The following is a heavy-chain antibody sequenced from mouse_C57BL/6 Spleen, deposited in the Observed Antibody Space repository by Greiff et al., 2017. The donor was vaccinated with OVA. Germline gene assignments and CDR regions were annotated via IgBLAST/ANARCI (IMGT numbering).Heavy chain of an antibody. J-gene: IGHJ3*01. CDR1: GYTFTDYE. D-gene: IGHD2-5*01. V-gene: IGHV1-15*01. Sequence: QVQLKQSGAELVRPGASVTLSCKASGYTFTDYEMHWVKQTPVHGLEWIGAIDPETGGTAYNQKFKGKAILTADKSSMTAYMALRSRTSEDSAVYYCTRDYSNLFAYWGQGTLVTVSA. CDR3: TRDYSNLFAY. CDR2: IDPETGGT.